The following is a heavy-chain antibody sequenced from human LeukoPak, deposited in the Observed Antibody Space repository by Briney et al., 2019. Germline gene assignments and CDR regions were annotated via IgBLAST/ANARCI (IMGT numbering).Heavy chain of an antibody. V-gene: IGHV3-21*01. CDR1: GFTFSSYT. Sequence: GGSLRLSCAASGFTFSSYTMNWVRQAPGKGLEWVSSVSTPSYKYYSDSLKGRFTISRDNAKNSLYLQMNSLRAEDTAVYYCAREGPTGAKSPDFDYWGQGTLVTVSS. CDR3: AREGPTGAKSPDFDY. J-gene: IGHJ4*02. CDR2: VSTPSYK. D-gene: IGHD7-27*01.